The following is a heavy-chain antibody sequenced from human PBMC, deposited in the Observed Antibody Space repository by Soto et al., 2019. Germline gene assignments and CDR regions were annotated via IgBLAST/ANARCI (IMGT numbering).Heavy chain of an antibody. Sequence: EVQLVESGGGLVQPGGSLRLSCAASGFTFGTFEMNWVRQAPGKGLEWVSYISSSGSTIYYADSVKGRFTISRDNAKNSLYLQMNSQRAEDTAVYYCARSNLNYCFDYWGQGTLVTVSS. J-gene: IGHJ4*02. CDR2: ISSSGSTI. CDR1: GFTFGTFE. CDR3: ARSNLNYCFDY. D-gene: IGHD1-7*01. V-gene: IGHV3-48*03.